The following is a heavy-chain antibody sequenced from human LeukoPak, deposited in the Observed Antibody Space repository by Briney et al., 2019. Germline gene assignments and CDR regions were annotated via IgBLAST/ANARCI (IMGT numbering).Heavy chain of an antibody. CDR2: IYNSGST. V-gene: IGHV4-4*09. CDR3: ATSSIYGSGSYHH. D-gene: IGHD3-10*01. CDR1: GGSISSYY. Sequence: SETLSLTCTVAGGSISSYYWSWIRQPPGKVLEWIGYIYNSGSTNYDPSLKSRVTISVDTSKNQFSLKLSSVTAADTAVYYCATSSIYGSGSYHHWGQGTLVTVSS. J-gene: IGHJ5*02.